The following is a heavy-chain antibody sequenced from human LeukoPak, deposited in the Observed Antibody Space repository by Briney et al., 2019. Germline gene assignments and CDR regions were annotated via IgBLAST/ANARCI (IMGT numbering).Heavy chain of an antibody. J-gene: IGHJ4*02. CDR3: ARDLTHRRNYDNSGYQIVPAF. CDR1: GYISTNYG. CDR2: ISGYNGHT. Sequence: ASVKVSCKASGYISTNYGISWVRQAPGQGLEWMGWISGYNGHTKYVQKFQGRVTMTTDTSTSTTYMELRSLRSDDTAVYYCARDLTHRRNYDNSGYQIVPAFWGQGTLVTVSS. V-gene: IGHV1-18*01. D-gene: IGHD3-22*01.